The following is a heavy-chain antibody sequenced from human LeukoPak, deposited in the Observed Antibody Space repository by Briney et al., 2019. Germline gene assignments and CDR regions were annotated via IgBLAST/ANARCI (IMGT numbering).Heavy chain of an antibody. Sequence: SETLSLTCAVYGGSFSGYYWSWIRQPPGRGLEWIGEINHSGSTNYNPSLKSRVTISVDTSKNQFSLKLSSVTAADTAVYYCARESGYRPMDVWGKGTTVTISS. D-gene: IGHD5-18*01. CDR3: ARESGYRPMDV. CDR2: INHSGST. J-gene: IGHJ6*04. CDR1: GGSFSGYY. V-gene: IGHV4-34*01.